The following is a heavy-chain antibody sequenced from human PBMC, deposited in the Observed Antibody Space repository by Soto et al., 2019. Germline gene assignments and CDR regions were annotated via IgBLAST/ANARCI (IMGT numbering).Heavy chain of an antibody. D-gene: IGHD3-10*01. Sequence: VGSLRLSCAASGFTFSSYWMSWVRQAPGKGLEWVANIKQDGSEKYYVDSVKGRFTISRDNAKNSLYLQMNSLRAEDTAVYYCGSGTPYYYYGMDVWGQGTTVTVSS. J-gene: IGHJ6*02. CDR1: GFTFSSYW. CDR3: GSGTPYYYYGMDV. CDR2: IKQDGSEK. V-gene: IGHV3-7*01.